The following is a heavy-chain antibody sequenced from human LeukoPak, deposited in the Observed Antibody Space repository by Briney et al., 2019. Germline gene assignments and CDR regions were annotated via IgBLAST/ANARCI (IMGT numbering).Heavy chain of an antibody. D-gene: IGHD5-12*01. CDR3: ARGSGYFPL. CDR1: GITFRNHW. V-gene: IGHV3-7*05. J-gene: IGHJ4*02. CDR2: IKQDGSEK. Sequence: PGGSLRLSCAASGITFRNHWMSWVRQAPGKGLEWVANIKQDGSEKYYVGSVKGRFGISRDNAYNSLYLQMNSLRVEDTAVYYCARGSGYFPLWGQGTLVIVSS.